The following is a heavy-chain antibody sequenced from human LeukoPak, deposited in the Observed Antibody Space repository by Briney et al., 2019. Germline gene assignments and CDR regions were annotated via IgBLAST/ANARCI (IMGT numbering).Heavy chain of an antibody. Sequence: GASVKVSCKASGYTFTGYDINWVRQATGQGLEWMGWMNPNSGNTGYAQKFQGRVTMTRNTSISTAYMELSSLRSEDTAVYYCARGRRVRGPLWYWGQGTLVTVSS. CDR1: GYTFTGYD. V-gene: IGHV1-8*01. D-gene: IGHD3-10*01. J-gene: IGHJ4*02. CDR2: MNPNSGNT. CDR3: ARGRRVRGPLWY.